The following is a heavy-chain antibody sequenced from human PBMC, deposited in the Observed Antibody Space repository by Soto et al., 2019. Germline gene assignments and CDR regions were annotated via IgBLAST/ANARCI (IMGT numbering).Heavy chain of an antibody. CDR3: AKVALSSGKSYYMDV. CDR2: VSANGKNT. Sequence: PGGSLRLSCAASGFTFSNYEMHWVRQAPGKGLEYVSDVSANGKNTYYADSVKGRFTTSRDNSKNTVFLQVSSLRAEDTAVYYCAKVALSSGKSYYMDVWGRGTTVTVSS. J-gene: IGHJ6*03. CDR1: GFTFSNYE. D-gene: IGHD3-10*01. V-gene: IGHV3-23*01.